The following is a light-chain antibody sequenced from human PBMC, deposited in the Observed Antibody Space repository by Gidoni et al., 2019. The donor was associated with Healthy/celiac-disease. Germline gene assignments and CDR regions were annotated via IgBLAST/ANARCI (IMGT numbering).Light chain of an antibody. J-gene: IGKJ3*01. Sequence: DIVMTQSPLSLPVTPGEPASISCRSSQSLLHSNGYNYLDWYLQKPGQSPQLLIYLGSNRASGVPDRFSGSGSGTDFTLKISRVEAEGVGVYYCMQALQTPRFTFGPGTKVDIK. CDR2: LGS. CDR3: MQALQTPRFT. CDR1: QSLLHSNGYNY. V-gene: IGKV2-28*01.